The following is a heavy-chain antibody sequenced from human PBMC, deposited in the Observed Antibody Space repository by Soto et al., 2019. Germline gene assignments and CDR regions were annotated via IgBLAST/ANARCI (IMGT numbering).Heavy chain of an antibody. Sequence: QVQLVQSGAEVKKPGSSVKVSCKASGGTFSSYAISWVRQAPGQGLEWMGGIIPIFGTANYAQKFQGRVTITADECTSTSDMELSSLRSEDTAVYYCARSVSSVKLLWDYYYGMDVWVQGTTVTVS. CDR3: ARSVSSVKLLWDYYYGMDV. J-gene: IGHJ6*02. CDR2: IIPIFGTA. V-gene: IGHV1-69*01. D-gene: IGHD2-2*01. CDR1: GGTFSSYA.